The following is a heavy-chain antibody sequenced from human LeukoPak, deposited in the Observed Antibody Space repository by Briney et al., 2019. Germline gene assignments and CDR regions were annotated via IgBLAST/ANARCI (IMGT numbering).Heavy chain of an antibody. D-gene: IGHD6-19*01. CDR3: ASARNSGWYRDGFDY. Sequence: ASVKVSCKASGYTFTDYAMNWVRQAPGQGLEWMGWINTNTGNPTYDQGFTGRFVFSLDTSVSTAYLQISSLKAEDTAVYFCASARNSGWYRDGFDYWGQGTLVTVSS. J-gene: IGHJ4*02. CDR2: INTNTGNP. V-gene: IGHV7-4-1*02. CDR1: GYTFTDYA.